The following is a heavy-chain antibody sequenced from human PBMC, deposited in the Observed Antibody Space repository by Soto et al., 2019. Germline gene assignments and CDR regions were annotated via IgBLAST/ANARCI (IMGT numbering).Heavy chain of an antibody. CDR2: ISAYNGNT. J-gene: IGHJ6*02. V-gene: IGHV1-18*04. CDR3: ARDWDGYCSSTSCYWGMDV. CDR1: GYTFTSYG. Sequence: ASVKVSCKASGYTFTSYGISWVRQAPGQGLEWMGWISAYNGNTNYAQKPQGRVTMTTDTSTSTAYMELRSLRSDDTAVYYCARDWDGYCSSTSCYWGMDVWGQGXTVTVYS. D-gene: IGHD2-2*01.